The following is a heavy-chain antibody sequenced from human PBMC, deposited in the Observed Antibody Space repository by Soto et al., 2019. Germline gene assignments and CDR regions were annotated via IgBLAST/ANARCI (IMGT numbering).Heavy chain of an antibody. J-gene: IGHJ6*03. CDR3: AWSSAYYYYMDV. CDR2: INPSGGST. V-gene: IGHV1-46*03. D-gene: IGHD3-10*01. CDR1: GYTFTSFY. Sequence: GASVKVSCKASGYTFTSFYMHWVRQAPGQGLEWMGIINPSGGSTSYAQKFQGRVTMTRDTSTSTVYMELSSLRSEDTAVYYCAWSSAYYYYMDVWGKGTTVTVSS.